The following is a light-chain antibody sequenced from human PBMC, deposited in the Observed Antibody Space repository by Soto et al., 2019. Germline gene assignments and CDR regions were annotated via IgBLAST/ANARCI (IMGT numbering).Light chain of an antibody. CDR3: SSYADSTAFYV. CDR2: EVS. V-gene: IGLV2-14*01. Sequence: QSALTQPASVSVSPGQSITISCTGTSSDVGYYDFVSWYQQHPGKAPKLIIYEVSNRPSGVSDRFSASKSGNTASLTISGLQAEDEADYHCSSYADSTAFYVFGTGTKVT. CDR1: SSDVGYYDF. J-gene: IGLJ1*01.